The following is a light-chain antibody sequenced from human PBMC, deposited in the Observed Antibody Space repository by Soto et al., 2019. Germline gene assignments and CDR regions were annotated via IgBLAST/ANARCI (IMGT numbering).Light chain of an antibody. CDR3: QQYNNWPPEIT. V-gene: IGKV3-15*01. J-gene: IGKJ5*01. CDR2: GAS. Sequence: EIVMTQSPATLSVSPGERATLSCRASQSVSSNLAWYQQQPGQAPTLLIYGASTRATGIPARFSGSGSGTEFTLTISSLQSEDFAVYYCQQYNNWPPEITFGQGTRLEIK. CDR1: QSVSSN.